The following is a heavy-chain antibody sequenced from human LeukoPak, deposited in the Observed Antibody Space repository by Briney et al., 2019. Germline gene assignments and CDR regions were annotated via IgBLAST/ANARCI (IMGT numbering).Heavy chain of an antibody. CDR1: GFTFSTFH. V-gene: IGHV3-7*01. D-gene: IGHD1-26*01. CDR2: IRQDGNEK. J-gene: IGHJ2*01. Sequence: GGSLRLSCTASGFTFSTFHMHWVRQAPGKGLEWVANIRQDGNEKYYVDSVKGRFTISRDNAKNSLYLQMNSLRAEDTAVYYCASGGVVGPSTYWFYDLWGRGTRVTVSS. CDR3: ASGGVVGPSTYWFYDL.